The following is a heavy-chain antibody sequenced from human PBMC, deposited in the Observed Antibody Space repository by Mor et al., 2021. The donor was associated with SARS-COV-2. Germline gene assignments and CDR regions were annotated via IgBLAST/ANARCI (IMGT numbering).Heavy chain of an antibody. Sequence: EDGETIYAQKFQGRVTMTEDTSTDTAYMELSSLRSEDTAVYYCATDGSRTERGLRGLYYYYGMDVWGQGTTVTVSS. D-gene: IGHD4-17*01. CDR2: EDGET. CDR3: ATDGSRTERGLRGLYYYYGMDV. J-gene: IGHJ6*02. V-gene: IGHV1-24*01.